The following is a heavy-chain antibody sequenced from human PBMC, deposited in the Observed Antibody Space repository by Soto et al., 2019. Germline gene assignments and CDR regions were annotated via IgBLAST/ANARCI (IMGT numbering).Heavy chain of an antibody. CDR1: GGSVFSSSSY. J-gene: IGHJ4*02. CDR2: IFYNGKT. D-gene: IGHD6-19*01. CDR3: ARKSDDSGWYYFDY. Sequence: SETLSLTCTVTGGSVFSSSSYWAWIRQSPGKGLEWIGQIFYNGKTYYSPSLGSRVTMSVDSSNNLFSLSLRSVTAADTAVYYCARKSDDSGWYYFDYWGQGTLVTVSS. V-gene: IGHV4-39*01.